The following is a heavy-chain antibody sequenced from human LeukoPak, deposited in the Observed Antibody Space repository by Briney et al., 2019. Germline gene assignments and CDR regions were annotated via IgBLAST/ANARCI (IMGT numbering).Heavy chain of an antibody. Sequence: SETLSLTCTVSGGSISSYYWSWIRQPAGKGLEWIGRIYTSGSTNCNPSLKSRVTMSVDTSKNQFSLKLSSVTAADTAVYYCASTIAVAGPNWFDPWGQGTLVTVSS. D-gene: IGHD6-19*01. CDR3: ASTIAVAGPNWFDP. CDR2: IYTSGST. J-gene: IGHJ5*02. V-gene: IGHV4-4*07. CDR1: GGSISSYY.